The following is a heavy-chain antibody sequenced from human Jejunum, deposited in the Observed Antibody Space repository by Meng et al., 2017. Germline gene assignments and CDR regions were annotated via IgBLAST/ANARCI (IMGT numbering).Heavy chain of an antibody. CDR3: AKRYNNNGIYYFDS. CDR2: ISGSGGRT. D-gene: IGHD1-14*01. V-gene: IGHV3-23*01. J-gene: IGHJ4*02. Sequence: GESLKISCAASGFTFDFCTMNWVRQAPGKGPEWVSGISGSGGRTYYADSVKGRFTISRDNSKNTLYLQLNSLRPEDTAMYYCAKRYNNNGIYYFDSWGQGTLVTVSS. CDR1: GFTFDFCT.